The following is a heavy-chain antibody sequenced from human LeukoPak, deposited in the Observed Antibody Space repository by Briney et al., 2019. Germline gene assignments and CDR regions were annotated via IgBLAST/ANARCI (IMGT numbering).Heavy chain of an antibody. CDR1: GFTFSSYG. J-gene: IGHJ3*02. V-gene: IGHV3-23*01. Sequence: GGSLRLSCAASGFTFSSYGMSWVRQAPGKGLEWVSAITATSSSTHDADSVQGRFTISRDNSKNTLYLQMNSLRAEDTAVYYCARVLLAAAGTDAFDIWGQGTMVTVSS. CDR3: ARVLLAAAGTDAFDI. D-gene: IGHD6-13*01. CDR2: ITATSSST.